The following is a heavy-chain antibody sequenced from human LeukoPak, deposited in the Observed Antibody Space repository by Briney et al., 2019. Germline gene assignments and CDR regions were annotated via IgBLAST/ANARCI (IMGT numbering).Heavy chain of an antibody. J-gene: IGHJ6*02. CDR1: GYTFTGYY. D-gene: IGHD5-12*01. CDR2: INPNSGGT. Sequence: ASVKVSCKASGYTFTGYYMHWMRQAPGQGLEWMGWINPNSGGTNYAQKFQGWVTMTRDTSISTAYMELSRLRSDDTAVYYCARAYSGYVRYGMDVWGQGTTVTVSS. CDR3: ARAYSGYVRYGMDV. V-gene: IGHV1-2*04.